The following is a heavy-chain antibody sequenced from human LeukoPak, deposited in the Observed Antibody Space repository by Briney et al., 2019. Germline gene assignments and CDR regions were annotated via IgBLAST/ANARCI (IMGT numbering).Heavy chain of an antibody. CDR3: ARLYQQSKWKYYYYYMDV. D-gene: IGHD1-1*01. CDR1: GASFSTNY. V-gene: IGHV4-59*01. CDR2: VFDSGST. Sequence: PSETLSLTCSVSGASFSTNYWSWIRQPPGRGLEWIGYVFDSGSTNYNPSLESRVTISVDTSTKQFSLRLSSVTAADTAVYYCARLYQQSKWKYYYYYMDVWGKGTAVTVSS. J-gene: IGHJ6*03.